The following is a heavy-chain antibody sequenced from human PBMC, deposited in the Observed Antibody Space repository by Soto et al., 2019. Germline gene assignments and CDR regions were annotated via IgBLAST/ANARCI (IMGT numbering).Heavy chain of an antibody. CDR1: GFNFNNYG. Sequence: GGSLRLSCAASGFNFNNYGMHWVHQAPGKGLEWVAVIWNDGNGYYYANTVKGRFTISRDNSKNTLYLKMSSLRAEDTAVYYCARRQISPPTRGAASARGGMDVWGQGTTVTVSS. J-gene: IGHJ6*02. V-gene: IGHV3-33*01. CDR2: IWNDGNGY. CDR3: ARRQISPPTRGAASARGGMDV. D-gene: IGHD6-13*01.